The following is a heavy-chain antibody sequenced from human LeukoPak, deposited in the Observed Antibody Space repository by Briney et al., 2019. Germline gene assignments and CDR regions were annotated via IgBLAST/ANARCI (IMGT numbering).Heavy chain of an antibody. D-gene: IGHD3-10*01. CDR1: GFTFSGYT. CDR3: AKAPLLWFGEYYFDY. CDR2: ISGSGGST. J-gene: IGHJ4*02. Sequence: GGSLRLSCAASGFTFSGYTMNWVRQAPGKGLEWVSAISGSGGSTYYADSVKGRFTISRDNSKNTLYLQMNSLRAEDTAVYYCAKAPLLWFGEYYFDYWGQGTLVTVSS. V-gene: IGHV3-23*01.